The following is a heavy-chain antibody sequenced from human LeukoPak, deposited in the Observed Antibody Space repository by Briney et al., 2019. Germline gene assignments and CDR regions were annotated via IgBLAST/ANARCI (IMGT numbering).Heavy chain of an antibody. Sequence: PGESLRLSCATSGFTFRHYGMHWDRQAPGKGLEWVAVIWNDGSDQRYADFVRGRFTVSRDNSNNILYLHMNGLTADDTARYYCAKDGVGSDNYHAFDIWGQGTVVSVSS. J-gene: IGHJ3*02. CDR3: AKDGVGSDNYHAFDI. CDR1: GFTFRHYG. V-gene: IGHV3-30*02. CDR2: IWNDGSDQ. D-gene: IGHD1-20*01.